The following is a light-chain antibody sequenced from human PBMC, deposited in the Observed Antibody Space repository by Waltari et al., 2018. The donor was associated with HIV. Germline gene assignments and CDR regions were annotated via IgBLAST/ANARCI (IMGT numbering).Light chain of an antibody. J-gene: IGLJ1*01. Sequence: VSWYQHHPGRAPTLMIFEVNQRASGVPDRFSASRSGNTAYLTVSGLQPEDEADYYCSSYVGNNIYVFGTGTKVTVL. CDR2: EVN. CDR3: SSYVGNNIYV. V-gene: IGLV2-8*01.